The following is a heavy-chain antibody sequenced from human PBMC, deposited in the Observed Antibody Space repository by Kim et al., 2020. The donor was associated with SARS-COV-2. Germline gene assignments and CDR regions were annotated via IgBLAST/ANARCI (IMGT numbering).Heavy chain of an antibody. CDR1: GFTFSSYS. CDR3: ARLSGSSSDV. J-gene: IGHJ6*02. D-gene: IGHD6-13*01. Sequence: GGSLRLSCAASGFTFSSYSMTWVRQAPAKGLEWVSSISYTINYMYYADSVKGRFTISRDNAKNSVYLQMNSLRAEDTAIYYCARLSGSSSDVWGQGTTVTVSS. CDR2: ISYTINYM. V-gene: IGHV3-21*01.